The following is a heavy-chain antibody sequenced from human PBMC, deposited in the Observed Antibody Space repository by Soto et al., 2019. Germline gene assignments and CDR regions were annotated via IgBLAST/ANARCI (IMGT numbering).Heavy chain of an antibody. V-gene: IGHV2-5*02. CDR2: IYWDDDK. D-gene: IGHD6-19*01. J-gene: IGHJ5*02. Sequence: QITLKESGPTLVKPTQTLTLTCTFSGFSLSTSGVGVGWIRQPPGKALEWLALIYWDDDKRYSPSLKSRLTNAKDTSKNQVVLTMTHMAPVDTATYYRAHRQGAVAGYNWFDPWGQGTLVTVSS. CDR1: GFSLSTSGVG. CDR3: AHRQGAVAGYNWFDP.